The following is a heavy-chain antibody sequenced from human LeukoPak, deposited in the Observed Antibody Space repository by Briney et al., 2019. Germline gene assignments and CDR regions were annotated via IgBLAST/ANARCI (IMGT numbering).Heavy chain of an antibody. CDR1: GYKFTNYG. J-gene: IGHJ5*02. V-gene: IGHV1-18*01. Sequence: ASVKVSCKASGYKFTNYGISWVRQAPGQGLEWMGWISPYNGNTIYAQKLKGRVTMTTDTSTSTAYMELRSLRSEDTAVYYCARDRAYIAAAVLGQGPFDPWGQGTLVTVSS. CDR2: ISPYNGNT. CDR3: ARDRAYIAAAVLGQGPFDP. D-gene: IGHD6-13*01.